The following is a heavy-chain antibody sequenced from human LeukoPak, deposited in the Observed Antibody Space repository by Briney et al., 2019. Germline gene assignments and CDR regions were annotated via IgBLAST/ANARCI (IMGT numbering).Heavy chain of an antibody. J-gene: IGHJ5*02. CDR3: AREPITMTAPNWFDP. D-gene: IGHD3-22*01. Sequence: SETLSLTCTVSGGPISSGDYYWSWIRQPPGKGLEWIGYIYYSGSTYYNPSLKSRVTISVDTSKNQFSLKLSSVTAADTAVYYCAREPITMTAPNWFDPWGQGTLVTVSS. CDR1: GGPISSGDYY. V-gene: IGHV4-30-4*01. CDR2: IYYSGST.